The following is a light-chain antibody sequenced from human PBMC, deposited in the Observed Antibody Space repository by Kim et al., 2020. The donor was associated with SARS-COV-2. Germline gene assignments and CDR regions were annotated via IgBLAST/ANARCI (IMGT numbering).Light chain of an antibody. V-gene: IGLV3-1*01. J-gene: IGLJ2*01. CDR2: QDT. Sequence: SVSPGQTASITCSGDKVGDKYACWYQQKPGQSPVLVIYQDTKRPSGIPERFSGSNSGNTATLTISGTQAMDEADYYCQAWDSNTAVFGGGTKLTVL. CDR3: QAWDSNTAV. CDR1: KVGDKY.